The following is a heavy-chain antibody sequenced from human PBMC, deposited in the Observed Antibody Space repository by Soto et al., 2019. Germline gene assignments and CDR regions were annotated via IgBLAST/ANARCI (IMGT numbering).Heavy chain of an antibody. J-gene: IGHJ6*02. Sequence: PGGSLRLSCAASGFSVSDNHMCWVRQAPGKGLEWVSLIYSGGTTYYAESVQGRFTISRDKSKNTLHLEMNSLRVEDTAVYYCARDSGTGYPDYDSDYDMDVWGQGTTVTVSS. CDR3: ARDSGTGYPDYDSDYDMDV. CDR1: GFSVSDNH. CDR2: IYSGGTT. V-gene: IGHV3-53*01. D-gene: IGHD3-9*01.